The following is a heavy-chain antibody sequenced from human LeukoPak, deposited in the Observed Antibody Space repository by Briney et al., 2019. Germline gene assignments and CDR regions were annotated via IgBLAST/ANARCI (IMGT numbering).Heavy chain of an antibody. J-gene: IGHJ4*02. CDR3: AKDPEYSSSSSFDY. CDR2: INTDGSTT. CDR1: GFTFSTYW. V-gene: IGHV3-74*01. Sequence: GGSLRLSCAGSGFTFSTYWMHWVRQAPGGGLVWVSGINTDGSTTSYADSVKGRFTISRDNAKNTVYLQMNSLRVEDTAVYYCAKDPEYSSSSSFDYWGQGTLVTVSS. D-gene: IGHD6-6*01.